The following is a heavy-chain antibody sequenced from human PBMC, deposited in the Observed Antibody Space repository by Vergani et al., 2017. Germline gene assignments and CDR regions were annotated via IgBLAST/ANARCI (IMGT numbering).Heavy chain of an antibody. CDR3: AKSYDFWSGYYI. CDR2: IYSGGSST. V-gene: IGHV3-23*03. D-gene: IGHD3-3*01. CDR1: GFTFSSNY. Sequence: EVQLVESGGGLVKPGGSLRLSCAASGFTFSSNYMSWVRQAPGKGLEWVSVIYSGGSSTYYADSVKGRFTISRDNSKNTLYLQMNSLRAEDTSVYYCAKSYDFWSGYYIWGQGTLVTVSS. J-gene: IGHJ4*02.